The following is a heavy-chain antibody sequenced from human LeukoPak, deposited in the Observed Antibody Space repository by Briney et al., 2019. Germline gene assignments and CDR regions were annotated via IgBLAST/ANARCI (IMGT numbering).Heavy chain of an antibody. CDR3: PSISFCGGGDCLAGYSYMDV. CDR2: ISSDDTT. Sequence: PGGSLRLSCAASGLTATGNTMDCVRQAPGEGLEWVSVISSDDTTYYADSVKGRFSISRDNSKNTLYLQMNSLRSEVTAVYSWPSISFCGGGDCLAGYSYMDVWGKGTTVTVSS. D-gene: IGHD2-21*02. CDR1: GLTATGNT. J-gene: IGHJ6*03. V-gene: IGHV3-53*01.